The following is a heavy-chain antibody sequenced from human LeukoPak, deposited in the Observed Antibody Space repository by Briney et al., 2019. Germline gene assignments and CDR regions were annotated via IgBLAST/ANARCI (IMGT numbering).Heavy chain of an antibody. CDR3: IKDRGSYSDYYFDY. CDR2: IKSKTDGGTT. J-gene: IGHJ4*02. CDR1: GFTFSNAW. V-gene: IGHV3-15*01. Sequence: NPGGSLRLSCAASGFTFSNAWMSWVRQAPGKGLEWVGRIKSKTDGGTTDYAAPVKGRFTTSRDDSKNTLYLQMNSLKTEDTAVYYCIKDRGSYSDYYFDYWGQGTLVTVSS. D-gene: IGHD1-26*01.